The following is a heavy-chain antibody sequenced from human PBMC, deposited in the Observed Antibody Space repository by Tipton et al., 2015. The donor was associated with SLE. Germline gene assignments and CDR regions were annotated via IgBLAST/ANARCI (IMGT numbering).Heavy chain of an antibody. V-gene: IGHV3-30*02. Sequence: GSLRLSCAASGFTFSSYGMHWVRQAPGKGLEWVAFIRYDGSNKYYADSVKGRFTISRDNSKNTLYLQMNSLRAEDTAVYYCAKGRLGIPAYFDYWGQGTLVTVSS. CDR3: AKGRLGIPAYFDY. D-gene: IGHD7-27*01. J-gene: IGHJ4*02. CDR2: IRYDGSNK. CDR1: GFTFSSYG.